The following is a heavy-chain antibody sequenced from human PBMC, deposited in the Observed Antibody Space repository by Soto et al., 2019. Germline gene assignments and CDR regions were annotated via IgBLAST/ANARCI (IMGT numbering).Heavy chain of an antibody. V-gene: IGHV4-39*07. D-gene: IGHD7-27*01. J-gene: IGHJ5*02. CDR2: IYYSGST. CDR3: ARYWGYWFDP. CDR1: GGSISSSSYY. Sequence: SETLSLTCTVSGGSISSSSYYWGWIRQPPGKGLEWIGSIYYSGSTYYNPSLKSRVTISVDTSKNQFSLKLSSVTAADTAVYYCARYWGYWFDPWGQGTLVTVSS.